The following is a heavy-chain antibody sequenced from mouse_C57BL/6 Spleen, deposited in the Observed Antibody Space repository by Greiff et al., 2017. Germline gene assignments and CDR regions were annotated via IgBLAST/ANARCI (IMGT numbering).Heavy chain of an antibody. J-gene: IGHJ4*01. CDR1: GYTFTDYY. CDR3: ARTGLDEDYAMDY. V-gene: IGHV1-19*01. Sequence: EVQLQQSGPVLVKPGASVKMSCKASGYTFTDYYMNWVKQSHGKSLEWIGVINPYNGGTSYNQKFKGKATLTVDKSSSTAYMELNSLTSEDSAVYYCARTGLDEDYAMDYWGQGTSVTVSS. CDR2: INPYNGGT. D-gene: IGHD3-1*01.